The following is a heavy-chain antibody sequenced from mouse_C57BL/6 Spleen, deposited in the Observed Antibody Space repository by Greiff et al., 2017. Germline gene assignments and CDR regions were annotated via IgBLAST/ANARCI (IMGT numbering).Heavy chain of an antibody. D-gene: IGHD1-2*01. V-gene: IGHV1-61*01. CDR2: IYPSDSET. J-gene: IGHJ1*03. CDR3: ARRFYGKSTSWYFDV. Sequence: VQLQQSGAELVRPGSSVKLSCKASGYTFTSYWMDWVKQRPGQGLEWIGNIYPSDSETHYNQKFKDKATLTVDKSSSTAYMQLSSLTSEDSAVYYGARRFYGKSTSWYFDVWGTGTTVTVSS. CDR1: GYTFTSYW.